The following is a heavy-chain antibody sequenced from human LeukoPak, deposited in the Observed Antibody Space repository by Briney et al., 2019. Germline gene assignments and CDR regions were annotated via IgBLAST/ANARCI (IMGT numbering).Heavy chain of an antibody. J-gene: IGHJ6*03. D-gene: IGHD4-17*01. CDR2: MNPNSGNT. V-gene: IGHV1-8*03. CDR1: GYTFTSYD. Sequence: ASVKVSCKASGYTFTSYDINWVRQATGQGLEWMGWMNPNSGNTGYAQKFQGRVTITRNTSISTAHMELSSLRSEDTAVYYCARGPPATTVTTSYYYYYYYRDVWGQGTMVTVSS. CDR3: ARGPPATTVTTSYYYYYYYRDV.